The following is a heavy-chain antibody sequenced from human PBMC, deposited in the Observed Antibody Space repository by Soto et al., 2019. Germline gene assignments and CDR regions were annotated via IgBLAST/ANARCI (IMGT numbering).Heavy chain of an antibody. CDR1: VFTFSSYA. CDR3: AFSYVVVAATGLDS. CDR2: VSGSGGST. Sequence: HPGGSLRLSCTASVFTFSSYAMSWVRQAPGKGLEWVPAVSGSGGSTYYADSVKGRFTISRDNSKNTLYLQMNSLRAEDTAVYYCAFSYVVVAATGLDSWGQGTLVTVSS. J-gene: IGHJ4*02. V-gene: IGHV3-23*01. D-gene: IGHD2-15*01.